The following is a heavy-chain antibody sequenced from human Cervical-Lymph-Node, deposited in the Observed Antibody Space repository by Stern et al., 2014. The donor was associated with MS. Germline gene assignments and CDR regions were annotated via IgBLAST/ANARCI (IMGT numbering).Heavy chain of an antibody. CDR1: GFTFSDYY. Sequence: MQLVESGGGLVKPGGSLRLSCAASGFTFSDYYMSWIRQAPGKGLEWVSYISSSGSTIYYADSVKGRFTISRDNAKNSLYLQMNSLRAEDTAVYYCARSRSLYCSGGSCYSGPTWFDPWGQGTLVTVSS. D-gene: IGHD2-15*01. J-gene: IGHJ5*02. V-gene: IGHV3-11*01. CDR2: ISSSGSTI. CDR3: ARSRSLYCSGGSCYSGPTWFDP.